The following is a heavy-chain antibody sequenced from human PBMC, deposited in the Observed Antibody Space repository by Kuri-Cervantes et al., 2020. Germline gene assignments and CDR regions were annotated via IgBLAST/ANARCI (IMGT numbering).Heavy chain of an antibody. CDR1: GYTFTSYA. Sequence: ASVKVSCKASGYTFTSYAMHWVRQAPGQRLEWMGWINAGNGNTKYSQKFRGRVTITRDTSASTAYMELSSLRSEDTAVYYCARDFFWGSSGGNFDYWGQGTLVTVSS. CDR3: ARDFFWGSSGGNFDY. V-gene: IGHV1-3*01. CDR2: INAGNGNT. J-gene: IGHJ4*02. D-gene: IGHD6-6*01.